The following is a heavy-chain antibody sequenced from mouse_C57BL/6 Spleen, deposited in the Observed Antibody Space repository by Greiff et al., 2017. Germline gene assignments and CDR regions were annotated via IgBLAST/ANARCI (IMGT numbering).Heavy chain of an antibody. CDR2: IYPGDGDT. V-gene: IGHV1-82*01. Sequence: QVQLQQSGPELVKPGASVKISCKASGYAFSSSWMNWVKQRPGKGLEWIGRIYPGDGDTNYNGKFKGKATLTADKSSSPAYMQLSSLTSEDSAVYFCARGIDGSTHYWGQGTTLTVSS. CDR3: ARGIDGSTHY. D-gene: IGHD1-1*01. J-gene: IGHJ2*01. CDR1: GYAFSSSW.